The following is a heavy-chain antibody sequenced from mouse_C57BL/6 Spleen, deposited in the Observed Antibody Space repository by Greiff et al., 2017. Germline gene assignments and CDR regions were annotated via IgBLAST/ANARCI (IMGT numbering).Heavy chain of an antibody. CDR2: IYPGSGNT. CDR3: ARLYDYENFDV. CDR1: GYTFTDYY. D-gene: IGHD2-4*01. J-gene: IGHJ1*03. V-gene: IGHV1-84*01. Sequence: QVQLQQSGPELVKPGASVKISCKASGYTFTDYYINWVKQRPGQGPEWIGWIYPGSGNTKYNEKFKGKATLTVDTSSSTAYMQLSSLTSEDSAVYFCARLYDYENFDVWGTGTTVTVSS.